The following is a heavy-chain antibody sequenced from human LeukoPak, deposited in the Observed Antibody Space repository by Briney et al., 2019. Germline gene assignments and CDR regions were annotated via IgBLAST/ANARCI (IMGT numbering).Heavy chain of an antibody. V-gene: IGHV4-34*01. CDR2: INHSGST. CDR1: GGSFSGYY. D-gene: IGHD3-10*01. CDR3: ARGFYGSGSQFDY. Sequence: SETLSLTCAVYGGSFSGYYWSWIRQPPGKGLEWIGEINHSGSTNYNPSIKSRVTISVDTSKNQFSLNLTSVTAADTAVYYCARGFYGSGSQFDYWGQGTLVTVSS. J-gene: IGHJ4*02.